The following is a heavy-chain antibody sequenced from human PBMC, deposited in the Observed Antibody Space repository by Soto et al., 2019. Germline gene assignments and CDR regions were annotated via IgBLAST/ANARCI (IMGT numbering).Heavy chain of an antibody. D-gene: IGHD4-17*01. Sequence: PSETLSLTCTVSGGSISSSSYYWGWIRQPPGKGLEWIGSIYYSGSTYYNPSLKSRVTISVDTSKNQFSLKLSSVTAADTAVYYCARPQVNYGDYDPTWGVSYYGMDVWGQGTTVTVSS. CDR1: GGSISSSSYY. V-gene: IGHV4-39*01. CDR2: IYYSGST. J-gene: IGHJ6*02. CDR3: ARPQVNYGDYDPTWGVSYYGMDV.